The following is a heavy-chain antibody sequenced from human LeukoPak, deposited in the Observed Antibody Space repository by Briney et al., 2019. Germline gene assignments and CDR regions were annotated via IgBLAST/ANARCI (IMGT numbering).Heavy chain of an antibody. CDR3: ARASGDYGTLDY. V-gene: IGHV4-59*01. D-gene: IGHD4-17*01. Sequence: PSETLSLTCTVSGGSISSYYWSWIRQPLGKGLEWIGYIYYSGSTNYNPSLKSRVTISVDTSKNQFSLKLSSVTAADTAVYYCARASGDYGTLDYWGQGTLVTVSS. CDR2: IYYSGST. CDR1: GGSISSYY. J-gene: IGHJ4*02.